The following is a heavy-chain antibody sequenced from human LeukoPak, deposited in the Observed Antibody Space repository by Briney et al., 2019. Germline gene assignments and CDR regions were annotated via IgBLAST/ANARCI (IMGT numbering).Heavy chain of an antibody. CDR3: ARDSSWSPRIVVVPAAKSVGGYFQH. Sequence: GRSLRLSCAASGFTFSSYAMHWVRQAPGKGLEWVAVISYDGSNKYYADSVKGRFTISRDNSTNTLYLQMNSLRAEDTAVYYCARDSSWSPRIVVVPAAKSVGGYFQHWGQGTLVTVSS. D-gene: IGHD2-2*01. V-gene: IGHV3-30*04. J-gene: IGHJ1*01. CDR1: GFTFSSYA. CDR2: ISYDGSNK.